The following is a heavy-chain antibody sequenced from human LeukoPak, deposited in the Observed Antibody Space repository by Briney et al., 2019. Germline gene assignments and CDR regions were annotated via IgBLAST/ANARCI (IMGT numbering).Heavy chain of an antibody. V-gene: IGHV3-48*03. CDR1: GFTFSSYE. CDR2: ISSSGNTI. CDR3: ARNYYGSGRSKGIGFDY. J-gene: IGHJ4*02. Sequence: GGSLRLSCAASGFTFSSYEMNWVRQAPGKGLEWVSYISSSGNTIYYADSVKGRCTVSRDNAKNSLYLQMNSLRAEDTAVYYCARNYYGSGRSKGIGFDYWGQGTLVTVSS. D-gene: IGHD3-10*01.